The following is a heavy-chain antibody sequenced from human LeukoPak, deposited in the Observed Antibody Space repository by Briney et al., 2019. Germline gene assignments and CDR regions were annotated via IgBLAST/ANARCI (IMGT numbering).Heavy chain of an antibody. CDR1: GYTFRGYY. Sequence: ASVKVSCKASGYTFRGYYIHWVRQAPGQGLEWLGWLNPNSGGTSYEHMFQGRVTMTRDTSISTVYMELSGLTSDDTAGYYCARDFSGYGDYWGQGTLVTVSS. CDR2: LNPNSGGT. CDR3: ARDFSGYGDY. V-gene: IGHV1-2*02. D-gene: IGHD5-12*01. J-gene: IGHJ4*02.